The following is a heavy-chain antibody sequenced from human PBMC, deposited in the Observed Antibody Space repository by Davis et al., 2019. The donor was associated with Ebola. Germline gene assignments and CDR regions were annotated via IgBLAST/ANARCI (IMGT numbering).Heavy chain of an antibody. CDR2: TYYSSKWYN. CDR1: GDSVFGKDGA. J-gene: IGHJ4*02. D-gene: IGHD3-16*01. CDR3: ARVSWGLSKAFDN. V-gene: IGHV6-1*01. Sequence: HSQTLSLTCAISGDSVFGKDGAWNWIRQSPSRGLEWLGRTYYSSKWYNDYEVSVNSRITINPDTSKNQFSLHLNSVTPEDTAVYYCARVSWGLSKAFDNWGQGTLVTVSS.